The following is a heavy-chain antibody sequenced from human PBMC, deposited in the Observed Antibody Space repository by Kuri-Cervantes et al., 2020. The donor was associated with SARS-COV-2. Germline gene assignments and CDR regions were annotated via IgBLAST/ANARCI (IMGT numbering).Heavy chain of an antibody. J-gene: IGHJ3*02. V-gene: IGHV3-11*05. Sequence: GRPLRLPFEASEFTSSDYYMSWIRLAPGKGLEWVSYLSSSSSYTNYADSVKGRFTTSRDNAKNSLYLQMNSLRAEDTAVYYCARAPQWVAGDDASDIWGQGTMVTVSS. CDR1: EFTSSDYY. D-gene: IGHD6-19*01. CDR3: ARAPQWVAGDDASDI. CDR2: LSSSSSYT.